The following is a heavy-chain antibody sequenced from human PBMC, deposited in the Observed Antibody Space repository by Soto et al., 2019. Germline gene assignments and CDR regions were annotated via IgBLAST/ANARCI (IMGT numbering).Heavy chain of an antibody. J-gene: IGHJ4*02. CDR1: GGSISSGDYY. V-gene: IGHV4-30-4*01. Sequence: QVQLQESGPGLVKPSQTLSLTCTVSGGSISSGDYYWSWIRQPPGKGLEWIGYIYSSGSTYYNPSLKRRVTISVDTSKNQFSLKLSSVTAADTAVYYCARDGGWGLDDSSGSGGVLPYYFDYWGQGTLVTVSS. CDR2: IYSSGST. D-gene: IGHD3-22*01. CDR3: ARDGGWGLDDSSGSGGVLPYYFDY.